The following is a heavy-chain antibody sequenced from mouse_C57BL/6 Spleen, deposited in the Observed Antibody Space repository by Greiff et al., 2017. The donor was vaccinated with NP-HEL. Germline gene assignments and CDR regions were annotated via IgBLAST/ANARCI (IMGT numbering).Heavy chain of an antibody. CDR1: GYTFTSYW. J-gene: IGHJ2*01. CDR3: ARVYGYDGGFDY. Sequence: VQLQQPGAELVKPGASVKMSCKASGYTFTSYWITWVKQRPGQGLEWIGDIYPGSGSTNYNEKFKSKATLTVDTSSSTAYMQLSSLTSEDSAVYYCARVYGYDGGFDYWGQGTTLTVSS. CDR2: IYPGSGST. D-gene: IGHD2-2*01. V-gene: IGHV1-55*01.